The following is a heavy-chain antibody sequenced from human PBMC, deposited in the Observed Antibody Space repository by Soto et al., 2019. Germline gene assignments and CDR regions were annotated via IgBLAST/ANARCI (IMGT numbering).Heavy chain of an antibody. V-gene: IGHV3-7*01. CDR1: GFTFSSYW. CDR2: IKQDGSEK. CDR3: AREVCSSTSCQFDY. Sequence: ESGGGLVQPGGSLRLSCAASGFTFSSYWMSWVRQAPGKGLEWVANIKQDGSEKYYVDSVKGRFTISRDNAKNSLYLQMNSLRAEDTAVYYCAREVCSSTSCQFDYWGQGTLVTVSS. J-gene: IGHJ4*02. D-gene: IGHD2-2*01.